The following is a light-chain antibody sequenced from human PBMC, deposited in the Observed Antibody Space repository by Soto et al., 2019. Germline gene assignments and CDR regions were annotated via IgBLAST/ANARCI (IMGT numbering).Light chain of an antibody. V-gene: IGLV1-36*01. CDR1: SSNIGNNA. CDR3: AAWDDSLNGYV. CDR2: YDD. Sequence: QSVLTQPPSVSAAPRQRVTISCSGSSSNIGNNAVNWYQQLPGKAPKLLIYYDDLLPSGVSDRFSGSKSGTSASLAISGLQSADEADYYCAAWDDSLNGYVFGTGTKVTVL. J-gene: IGLJ1*01.